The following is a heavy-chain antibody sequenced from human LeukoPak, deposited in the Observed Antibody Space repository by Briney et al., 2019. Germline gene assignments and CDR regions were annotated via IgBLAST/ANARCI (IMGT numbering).Heavy chain of an antibody. J-gene: IGHJ3*02. D-gene: IGHD3-22*01. CDR2: INWNGDNT. Sequence: GGSLRLSCVASGFTFDDYAMSWVRQAPGKGPEWVSGINWNGDNTVYADSVKGRFTISRDNAKNSLYLQMNSLGAEDTAFYYCASDRRSDSSGYAFDIWGQGTMVTVSS. CDR3: ASDRRSDSSGYAFDI. V-gene: IGHV3-20*04. CDR1: GFTFDDYA.